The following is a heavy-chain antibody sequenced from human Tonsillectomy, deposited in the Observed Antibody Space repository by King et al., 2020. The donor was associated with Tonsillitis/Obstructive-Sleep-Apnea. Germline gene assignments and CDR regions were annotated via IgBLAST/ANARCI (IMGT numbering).Heavy chain of an antibody. CDR1: GFTFSSYA. D-gene: IGHD3-22*01. J-gene: IGHJ2*01. CDR3: AKDNYDSSGYYQYWYFDL. CDR2: ISGSGGST. V-gene: IGHV3-23*04. Sequence: QLVQSGGGLVQPRGSLRLSCAASGFTFSSYAMSWVRQAPGKGLEWVSAISGSGGSTYYADSVKGRFTISRDNSKNTLYLQMNSLRAEDTAVYYCAKDNYDSSGYYQYWYFDLWGRGTLVTVSS.